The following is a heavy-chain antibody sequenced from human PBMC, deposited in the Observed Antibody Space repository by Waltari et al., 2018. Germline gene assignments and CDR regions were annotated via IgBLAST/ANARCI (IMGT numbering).Heavy chain of an antibody. D-gene: IGHD3-16*01. Sequence: EVQLVESGGGLVQPGGSLQLSCAASGFTFTDYWMTGVRQTPGKGLGWVATIKREGSGTYYVDSVKGRFTIFRDEAKGSLFLQMNSLRDEDTAVYYCARGGFAYGHWGQGVLVTVSS. CDR2: IKREGSGT. CDR1: GFTFTDYW. CDR3: ARGGFAYGH. V-gene: IGHV3-7*01. J-gene: IGHJ4*02.